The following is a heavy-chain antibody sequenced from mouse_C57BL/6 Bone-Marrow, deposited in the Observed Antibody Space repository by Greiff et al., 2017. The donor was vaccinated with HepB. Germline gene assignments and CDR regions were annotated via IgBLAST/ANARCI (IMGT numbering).Heavy chain of an antibody. CDR3: ARCPYYGGPYYAMDY. CDR1: GYSFTGYY. J-gene: IGHJ4*01. Sequence: VQLKQSGPELVKPGASVKISCKASGYSFTGYYMNWVKQSPEKSLEWIGEINPSTGGTTYNQKFKAKATLTVDKSSSTAYMQLKSLTSEDSAVYYCARCPYYGGPYYAMDYWGQGTSVTVSS. V-gene: IGHV1-42*01. D-gene: IGHD1-1*01. CDR2: INPSTGGT.